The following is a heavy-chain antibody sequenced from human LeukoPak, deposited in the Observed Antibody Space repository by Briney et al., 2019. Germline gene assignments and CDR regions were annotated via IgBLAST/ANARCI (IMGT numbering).Heavy chain of an antibody. V-gene: IGHV3-30*04. CDR3: AKGGARGYYYYMDV. Sequence: GGSLRLSCAASGFTFSSYAMHWVRQAPGKGLEWVAVISYDGSNKYYADSVKGRFTISRDNSKNTLYLQMNSLRAEDTALYYCAKGGARGYYYYMDVWGKGTTVTISS. J-gene: IGHJ6*03. CDR1: GFTFSSYA. D-gene: IGHD3-10*01. CDR2: ISYDGSNK.